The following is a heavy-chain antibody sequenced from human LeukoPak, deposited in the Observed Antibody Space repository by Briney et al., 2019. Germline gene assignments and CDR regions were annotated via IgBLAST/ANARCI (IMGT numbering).Heavy chain of an antibody. CDR2: IKSKTDGGTT. CDR1: GFTFSNAW. Sequence: PGGSLRLSCAASGFTFSNAWMSWVRQAPGKGLDWVGRIKSKTDGGTTDYAAPVKGRFTISRDDSRSTLYLQMNSLKTEDTAVYYCTTSYCSGGSCYWGSFDYWGQGTLVTVSS. V-gene: IGHV3-15*01. CDR3: TTSYCSGGSCYWGSFDY. J-gene: IGHJ4*02. D-gene: IGHD2-15*01.